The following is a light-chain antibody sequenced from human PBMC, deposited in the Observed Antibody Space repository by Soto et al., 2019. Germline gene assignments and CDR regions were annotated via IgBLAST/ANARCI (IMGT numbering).Light chain of an antibody. CDR3: SSYTSTNTPYV. V-gene: IGLV2-14*01. CDR2: EVT. CDR1: SSEVGVYYF. J-gene: IGLJ1*01. Sequence: QSALTQPVSVSGSPGQSITISCTGSSSEVGVYYFVSWYQHRPGKAPKLILYEVTTRPSGISSRFSGSKSGNTASLTISGLQADDEAYYYCSSYTSTNTPYVFGTGTKLTVL.